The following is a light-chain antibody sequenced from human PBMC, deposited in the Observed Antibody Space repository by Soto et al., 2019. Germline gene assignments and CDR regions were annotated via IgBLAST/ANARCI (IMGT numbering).Light chain of an antibody. V-gene: IGLV2-14*03. Sequence: QSALTQPASVSGSPGQSITISCTGTSSDVGDYNYVYWYQQHPGKAPKLMIYDVTNRPSGVSNRFSGSKSGNTASLTISGLQAEDEADYYCSSYTSGSTPYVFGTGTKVTVL. CDR3: SSYTSGSTPYV. CDR2: DVT. J-gene: IGLJ1*01. CDR1: SSDVGDYNY.